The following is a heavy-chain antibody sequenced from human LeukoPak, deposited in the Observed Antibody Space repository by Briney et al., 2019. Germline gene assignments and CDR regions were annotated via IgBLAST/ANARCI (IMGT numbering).Heavy chain of an antibody. J-gene: IGHJ4*02. D-gene: IGHD1-1*01. CDR2: IIPILGIA. Sequence: GSSVKVSCKASGGTFSSYAISWVRQAPGQGLEWMGRIIPILGIANYAQKFQGRVTITADKSTSTAYMELSSLRSEDTAVYYCARGSVHIYYFDYWGQGTLVTVSS. V-gene: IGHV1-69*04. CDR3: ARGSVHIYYFDY. CDR1: GGTFSSYA.